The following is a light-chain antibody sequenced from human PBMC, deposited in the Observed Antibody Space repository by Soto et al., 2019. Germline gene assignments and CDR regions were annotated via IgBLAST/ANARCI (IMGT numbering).Light chain of an antibody. CDR2: GAS. J-gene: IGKJ1*01. V-gene: IGKV3-20*01. Sequence: ELVVTQSPGTPSLSPGERAALACRASQSVSSGYLAWYQQKPGQAPRLLIYGASSRATGIPDRFSGSGSGTDFTLTISRLEPEDFAVNYCQQYDSSPVTFGQGTKVEIK. CDR1: QSVSSGY. CDR3: QQYDSSPVT.